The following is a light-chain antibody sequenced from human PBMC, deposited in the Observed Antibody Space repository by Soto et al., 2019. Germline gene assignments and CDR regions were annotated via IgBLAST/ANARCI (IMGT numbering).Light chain of an antibody. CDR3: ATGDDGRSGPV. V-gene: IGLV1-47*01. CDR2: ENN. Sequence: QSVLRQPPSASGTPGQSVTISCSGSTSNIGSSSVYWYQQHPGTAPKVFIYENNRRPSGVPDRFSGAKSGTSASLATSGLRSEDEDDDYCATGDDGRSGPVFGGGTKLTVL. J-gene: IGLJ2*01. CDR1: TSNIGSSS.